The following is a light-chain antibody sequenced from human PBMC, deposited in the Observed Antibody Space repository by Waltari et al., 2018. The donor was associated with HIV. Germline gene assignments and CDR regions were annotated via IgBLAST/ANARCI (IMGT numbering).Light chain of an antibody. J-gene: IGLJ2*01. Sequence: SALTQPASVSGSPGQSITISSSGTSREVGGYNLVSWNQKHPGKAPKLIIYNVSSRPSGVSIRFSGSRSANTASLTISGLQVEDEADYFCSSYTSSGPRYVLFGGGTRLTVL. CDR2: NVS. CDR3: SSYTSSGPRYVL. V-gene: IGLV2-14*03. CDR1: SREVGGYNL.